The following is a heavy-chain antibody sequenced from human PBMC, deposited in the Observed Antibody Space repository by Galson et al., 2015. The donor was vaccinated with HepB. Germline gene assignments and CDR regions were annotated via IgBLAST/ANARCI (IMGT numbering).Heavy chain of an antibody. V-gene: IGHV3-23*01. CDR3: AKDGYCSGGSCYIDY. CDR2: ISGSGGST. J-gene: IGHJ4*02. D-gene: IGHD2-15*01. CDR1: GFTFSSYA. Sequence: SLRLSCAASGFTFSSYAMSWVRQAPGKGLEWVSAISGSGGSTYYADSVKGRFTISRDNSKNTLYLQMNSLRAEDTAVYYCAKDGYCSGGSCYIDYWGQGTLVTVSS.